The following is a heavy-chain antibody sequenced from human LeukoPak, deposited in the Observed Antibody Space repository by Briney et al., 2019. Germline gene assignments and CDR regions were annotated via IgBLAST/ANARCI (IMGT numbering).Heavy chain of an antibody. J-gene: IGHJ5*02. CDR3: ARDSDYYGSGSSNWFDP. V-gene: IGHV1-2*02. D-gene: IGHD3-10*01. CDR1: GYTFTGYY. Sequence: ASVKVSCKASGYTFTGYYMHWVRQAPGQGLEWMGWINPNSGGTNYAQKFQGRVTMTRDTSISTAYMELSRLRADDTAVYYCARDSDYYGSGSSNWFDPWGQGTLVTVSS. CDR2: INPNSGGT.